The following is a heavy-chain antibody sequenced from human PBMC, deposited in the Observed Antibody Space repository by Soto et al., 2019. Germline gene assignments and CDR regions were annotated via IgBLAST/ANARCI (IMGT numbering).Heavy chain of an antibody. V-gene: IGHV4-59*01. J-gene: IGHJ6*02. CDR1: GGSISSYY. CDR2: IYYSGST. CDR3: ARMRYFDWSTGGDYYGMDV. D-gene: IGHD3-9*01. Sequence: SETLSLTCTVSGGSISSYYWSWIRPPPGKGLEWIGYIYYSGSTNYNPSLKSRVTISVDTSKNQFSLKLSSVTAADTAVYYCARMRYFDWSTGGDYYGMDVWGQGTTVTVSS.